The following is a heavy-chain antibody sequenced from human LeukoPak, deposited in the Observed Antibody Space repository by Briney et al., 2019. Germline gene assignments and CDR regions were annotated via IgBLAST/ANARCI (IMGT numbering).Heavy chain of an antibody. CDR3: ARITTSGWYADY. J-gene: IGHJ4*02. V-gene: IGHV5-51*01. CDR1: GYNFANYW. Sequence: GDSLHISCKGSGYNFANYWIGWVRQMPGKGLEWMGIIYPGASDTRYSPSFQGQVTISADRSISTAYLQWSSLKASDSAIYYCARITTSGWYADYWGQGTLVTVS. CDR2: IYPGASDT. D-gene: IGHD6-19*01.